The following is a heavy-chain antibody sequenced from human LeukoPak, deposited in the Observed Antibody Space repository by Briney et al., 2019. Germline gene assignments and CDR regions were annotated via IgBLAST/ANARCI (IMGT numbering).Heavy chain of an antibody. V-gene: IGHV4-59*01. CDR1: GGSISSYY. Sequence: PSETLSLTCTVSGGSISSYYWNWIRQPPGKGLEWIGYIYYSGSTNYNPSLKSRVTISVDTSKNQFSLKLSSVTAADTAVYYCARGRDGYNYPFDYWGQGTLVTVSS. D-gene: IGHD5-12*01. CDR2: IYYSGST. J-gene: IGHJ4*02. CDR3: ARGRDGYNYPFDY.